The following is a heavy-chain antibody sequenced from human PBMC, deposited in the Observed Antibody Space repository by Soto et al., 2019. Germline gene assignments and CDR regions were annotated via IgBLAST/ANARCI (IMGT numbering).Heavy chain of an antibody. D-gene: IGHD2-15*01. Sequence: QVQLVESGGGLVKPGGSLRLSCAASGFTFSHYYMTWIRQAPGKGLEWVSYISGSGSNIYYADSVRGRFTISRDNAKNSLSLPLNSLRAADTAVYFCAREVRGCCTGPSCSGFEYWGQGAVVTVSS. V-gene: IGHV3-11*01. CDR1: GFTFSHYY. CDR2: ISGSGSNI. CDR3: AREVRGCCTGPSCSGFEY. J-gene: IGHJ4*02.